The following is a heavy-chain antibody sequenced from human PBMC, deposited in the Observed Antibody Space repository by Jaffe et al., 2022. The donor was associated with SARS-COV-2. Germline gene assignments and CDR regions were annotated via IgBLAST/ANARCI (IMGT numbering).Heavy chain of an antibody. CDR1: GGSISSYY. CDR2: IYYSGST. V-gene: IGHV4-59*01. J-gene: IGHJ5*02. Sequence: QVQLQESGPGLVKPSETLSLTCTVSGGSISSYYWSWIRQPPGKGLEWIGYIYYSGSTNYNPSLKSRVTISVDTSKNQFSLKLSSVTAADTAVYYCARENDSLFDPWGQGTLVTVSS. CDR3: ARENDSLFDP. D-gene: IGHD1-1*01.